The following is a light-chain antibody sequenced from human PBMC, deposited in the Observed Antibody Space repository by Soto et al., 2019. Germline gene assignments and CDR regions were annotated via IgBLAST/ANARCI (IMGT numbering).Light chain of an antibody. Sequence: DIQMTQSPSTLSASVGDRFTITCRASQSTSSYLAWYQQKPGKAPKLPIYQASSLENGVPSRFSGSGSGTEFSLTISSLQPDDFATYYCQQYSSHSTFGHGTRLEIK. J-gene: IGKJ5*01. CDR2: QAS. CDR3: QQYSSHST. V-gene: IGKV1-5*03. CDR1: QSTSSY.